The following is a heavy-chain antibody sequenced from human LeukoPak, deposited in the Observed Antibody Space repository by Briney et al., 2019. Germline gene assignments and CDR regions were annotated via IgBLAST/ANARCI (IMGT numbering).Heavy chain of an antibody. Sequence: GGSLRLSCAASGFTFSDDYMSWLRQAPGKGLEWVSYISSSGSTIYYADSVKGRFTISRDNAKNSLYLQMNSLRAEDTAVYYCARDLRYYDFWSGSGYWGQGTLVTVSS. D-gene: IGHD3-3*01. CDR3: ARDLRYYDFWSGSGY. V-gene: IGHV3-11*04. J-gene: IGHJ4*02. CDR1: GFTFSDDY. CDR2: ISSSGSTI.